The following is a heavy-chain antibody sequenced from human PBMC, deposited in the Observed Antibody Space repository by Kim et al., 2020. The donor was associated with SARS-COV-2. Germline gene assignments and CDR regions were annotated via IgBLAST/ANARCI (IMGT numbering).Heavy chain of an antibody. V-gene: IGHV3-30*18. CDR1: GFTFSSYG. CDR2: ISYDGSNK. D-gene: IGHD3-10*01. J-gene: IGHJ6*02. CDR3: AKESGSGSYYAWTYYYYGKDV. Sequence: GGSLRLSCAASGFTFSSYGMHWVRQAPGKGLEWVAVISYDGSNKYYADSVKGRFTISRDNSKNTLYLQMNRLRAEDTAVYYCAKESGSGSYYAWTYYYYGKDVWGQGTTVTVSS.